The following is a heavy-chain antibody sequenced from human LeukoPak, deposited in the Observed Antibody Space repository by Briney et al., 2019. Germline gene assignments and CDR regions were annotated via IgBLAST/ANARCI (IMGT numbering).Heavy chain of an antibody. Sequence: GGALRLACAAAGFTFSSCWMHCVRQAPSGVLGGFGRIYGGGSSTSYADSVKGRFTISRDNAKNTLYLQMNSLRAEDTAVYYCASGVDYGDYNGYWGQGTLVTVSS. CDR3: ASGVDYGDYNGY. J-gene: IGHJ4*02. V-gene: IGHV3-74*01. CDR2: IYGGGSST. D-gene: IGHD4-17*01. CDR1: GFTFSSCW.